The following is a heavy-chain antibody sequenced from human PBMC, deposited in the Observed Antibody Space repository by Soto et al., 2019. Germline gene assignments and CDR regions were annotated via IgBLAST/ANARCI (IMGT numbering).Heavy chain of an antibody. CDR1: GITFSSYA. J-gene: IGHJ4*02. CDR3: ARDDAHTAPSIFEY. V-gene: IGHV3-23*01. CDR2: ISGTGDRT. Sequence: SGGSLRLSCAASGITFSSYAMSWVRQAPGKGLEWVSSISGTGDRTYYTDSVKGRFTISRDNSKNTLYLQMNSLTAEDTAVYHCARDDAHTAPSIFEYWGQGALVTVSS. D-gene: IGHD2-21*02.